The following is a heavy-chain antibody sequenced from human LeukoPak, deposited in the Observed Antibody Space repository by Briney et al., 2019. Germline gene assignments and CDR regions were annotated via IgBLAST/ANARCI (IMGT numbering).Heavy chain of an antibody. CDR2: IIPILGIA. CDR3: ARALLWFGETRGHYFDY. Sequence: SVKVSCKASGGTFSCYAISWVRQAPRQGLEWMGRIIPILGIANYAQKFQGRVTITADKSTSTAYMELSSLRSEDTAVYYCARALLWFGETRGHYFDYWGQGTLVTVSS. V-gene: IGHV1-69*04. J-gene: IGHJ4*02. CDR1: GGTFSCYA. D-gene: IGHD3-10*01.